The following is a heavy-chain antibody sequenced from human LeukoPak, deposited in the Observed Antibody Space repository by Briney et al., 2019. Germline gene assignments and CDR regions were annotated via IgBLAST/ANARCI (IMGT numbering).Heavy chain of an antibody. CDR3: ARDWYEDV. J-gene: IGHJ6*02. V-gene: IGHV3-23*01. D-gene: IGHD2-21*01. CDR2: INTSSGT. Sequence: SGGSLRLSCVTSGFNFNNYAMTWVRQAPGKGLEWVSVINTSSGTYYADSVRGRFTISRDNSKNTLYLQMDSLRADDTAIYYCARDWYEDVWGQGTTVTVSS. CDR1: GFNFNNYA.